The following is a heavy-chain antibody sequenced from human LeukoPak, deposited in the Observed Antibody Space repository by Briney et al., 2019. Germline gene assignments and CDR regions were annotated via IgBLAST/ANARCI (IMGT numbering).Heavy chain of an antibody. CDR1: GFTFSNYA. CDR2: ISGSSTDL. CDR3: ARRGYYDSSGYDY. D-gene: IGHD3-22*01. J-gene: IGHJ4*02. V-gene: IGHV3-21*01. Sequence: GGSLRLSCAASGFTFSNYAMNWVRQAPGKGLESVSSISGSSTDLYYADSVKGRFTISRDNAKNSLYLQINSLRAEDTAIYYCARRGYYDSSGYDYWGQGTLVTVSS.